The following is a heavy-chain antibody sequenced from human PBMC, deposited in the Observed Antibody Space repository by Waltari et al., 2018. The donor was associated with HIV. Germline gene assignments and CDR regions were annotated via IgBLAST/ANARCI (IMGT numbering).Heavy chain of an antibody. Sequence: QLQLQESGPGLVKPSETLSLTCTVSGYSISSSSYYWGWIRQPPGKGLEWIGSIYHSGSTGNTYYNPSLKSRVTISVDTSKNQFSLKLNSVTAADTAVYYCARHGYSGYDLSYWGQGILVTVSS. J-gene: IGHJ4*02. CDR2: IYHSGSTGNT. D-gene: IGHD5-12*01. CDR1: GYSISSSSYY. V-gene: IGHV4-39*01. CDR3: ARHGYSGYDLSY.